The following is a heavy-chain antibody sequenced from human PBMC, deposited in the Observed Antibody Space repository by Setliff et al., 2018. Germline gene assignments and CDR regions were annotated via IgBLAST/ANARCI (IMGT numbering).Heavy chain of an antibody. CDR3: ARTCSGSGCYAGLES. Sequence: GSLRLSCAASGFTFSNYWMHWVRQAPGKGLEWVAVIWDDGGNKYHADSVKGRFTISRDNSKNTLYLQMNSLRPEDTAVYYCARTCSGSGCYAGLESWGQGTPVTVSS. CDR2: IWDDGGNK. V-gene: IGHV3-33*08. J-gene: IGHJ4*02. D-gene: IGHD2-15*01. CDR1: GFTFSNYW.